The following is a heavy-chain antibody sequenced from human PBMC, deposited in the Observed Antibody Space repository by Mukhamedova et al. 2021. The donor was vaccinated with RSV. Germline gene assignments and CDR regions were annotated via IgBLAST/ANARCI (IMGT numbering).Heavy chain of an antibody. J-gene: IGHJ3*02. CDR3: ARQEHLDALDI. V-gene: IGHV4-39*01. Sequence: KSRVTISVDTSKNQFSLKLSSVTAADTAVYYCARQEHLDALDIWGQGTMVTVSS.